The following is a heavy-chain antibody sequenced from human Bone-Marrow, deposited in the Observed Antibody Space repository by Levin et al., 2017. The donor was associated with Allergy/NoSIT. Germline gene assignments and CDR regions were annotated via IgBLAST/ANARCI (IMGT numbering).Heavy chain of an antibody. CDR2: IYYSGST. Sequence: PSETLSLTCTVSGGSISSYYWSWIRQPPGKGLEWIGYIYYSGSTNYNPSLKSRVTISVDTSKNQFSLKLSSVTAADTAVYYCARVERYCSSTSCQGRGGMDVWGQGTTVTVSS. D-gene: IGHD2-2*01. CDR3: ARVERYCSSTSCQGRGGMDV. V-gene: IGHV4-59*01. J-gene: IGHJ6*02. CDR1: GGSISSYY.